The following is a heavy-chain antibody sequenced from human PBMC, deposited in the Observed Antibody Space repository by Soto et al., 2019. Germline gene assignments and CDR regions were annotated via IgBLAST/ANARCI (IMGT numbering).Heavy chain of an antibody. CDR2: ISGSGSTI. V-gene: IGHV3-11*01. CDR3: ARRYYYYYMDV. CDR1: KFTFSDYY. J-gene: IGHJ6*03. Sequence: QVQLVESGGGLVKPGGSLRLSCAASKFTFSDYYMSWIRQAPGKGLEWISYISGSGSTIYYADSVKGRFTISRDNAKNSLYLQINSLRAEDTAVYYCARRYYYYYMDVWGKGTTVTVSS.